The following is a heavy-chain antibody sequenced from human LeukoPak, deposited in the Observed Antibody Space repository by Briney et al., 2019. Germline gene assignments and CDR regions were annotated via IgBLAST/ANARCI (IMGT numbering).Heavy chain of an antibody. V-gene: IGHV1-69*13. CDR3: ARDGSRLLWFGDPTYDY. Sequence: ASVQVSCQASGGTFSSYAISWVRQAPGQGLEWMGGIIPIFGTANYAQKFQGRVTITADESTSTAYMELSSLRSEDTAVYYCARDGSRLLWFGDPTYDYWGQGTLVTVSS. D-gene: IGHD3-10*01. CDR2: IIPIFGTA. J-gene: IGHJ4*02. CDR1: GGTFSSYA.